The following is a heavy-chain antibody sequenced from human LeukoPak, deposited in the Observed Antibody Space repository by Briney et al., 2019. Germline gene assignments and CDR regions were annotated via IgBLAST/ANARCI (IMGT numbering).Heavy chain of an antibody. CDR2: IYTSGRT. D-gene: IGHD3-10*01. V-gene: IGHV4-4*07. J-gene: IGHJ1*01. Sequence: WGTLSLTCPDSGGSISSYYWGWIRRPAGKGLEWIGRIYTSGRTNYNPSLKSLVTISVDTSIPQFSLKLSSVTAADTPVYYCARSHAYGSGPFQHWGQGPLLPVSS. CDR1: GGSISSYY. CDR3: ARSHAYGSGPFQH.